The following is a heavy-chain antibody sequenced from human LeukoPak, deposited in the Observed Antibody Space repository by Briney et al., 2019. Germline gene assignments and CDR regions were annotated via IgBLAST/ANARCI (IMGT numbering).Heavy chain of an antibody. CDR3: ATSPPSSSWATY. D-gene: IGHD6-13*01. V-gene: IGHV4-59*01. Sequence: PSETLSLTCTVSGGSISSYYWSWIRQPPGKGLEWIGYIYYSGSTNCNPSVKSRVTISVDTSKNQFSLKLSSVTAADTAVYYCATSPPSSSWATYWGQGTLVTVSS. J-gene: IGHJ4*02. CDR2: IYYSGST. CDR1: GGSISSYY.